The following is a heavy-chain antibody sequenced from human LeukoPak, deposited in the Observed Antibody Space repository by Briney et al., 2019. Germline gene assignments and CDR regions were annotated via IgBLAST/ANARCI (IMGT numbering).Heavy chain of an antibody. Sequence: SETLSLTCTVSGGSISTYYWNWIRQSPGKGLEWIGYMYYSGSTNYNPSLKSRVTISVDTSKNESSLKLSSATAADTAVYYCARTPATTWTNHFDYWGQGTLVTVSS. J-gene: IGHJ4*02. CDR2: MYYSGST. V-gene: IGHV4-59*01. CDR3: ARTPATTWTNHFDY. D-gene: IGHD4-17*01. CDR1: GGSISTYY.